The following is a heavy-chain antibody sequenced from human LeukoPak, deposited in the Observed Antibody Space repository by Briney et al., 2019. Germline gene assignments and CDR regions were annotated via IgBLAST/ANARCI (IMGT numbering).Heavy chain of an antibody. CDR1: GGSITSRNHH. J-gene: IGHJ4*02. V-gene: IGHV4-39*01. D-gene: IGHD5-18*01. CDR3: ARQFGSYGQGYFDY. Sequence: PSETLSLTCPVSGGSITSRNHHWAWIRQSAGKGLEWIGSIYYSGDSYRNPSLKSRASISVDTSKNQFSLKMTSVTAADTAVYYCARQFGSYGQGYFDYWGQGTLVTVSS. CDR2: IYYSGDS.